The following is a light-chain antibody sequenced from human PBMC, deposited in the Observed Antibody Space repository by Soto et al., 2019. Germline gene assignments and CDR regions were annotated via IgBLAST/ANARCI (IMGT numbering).Light chain of an antibody. J-gene: IGKJ4*01. V-gene: IGKV3-11*01. Sequence: EIVLTQSPATLSLSPGERATVSCRASQSVSSYLAWYQQKPGQAPRLLIYDASNRATGIPARFSGSGSGTDFTLTISSLEPEDFAVYYCQQRSNWPPAVLPFGGGTKVEIK. CDR2: DAS. CDR1: QSVSSY. CDR3: QQRSNWPPAVLP.